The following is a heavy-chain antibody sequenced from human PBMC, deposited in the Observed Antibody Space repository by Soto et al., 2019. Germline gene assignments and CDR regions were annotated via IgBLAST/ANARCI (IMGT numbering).Heavy chain of an antibody. CDR2: ISHDGSVT. CDR3: AKDWGSSGWYNWFDP. J-gene: IGHJ5*02. V-gene: IGHV3-30*18. Sequence: ESGGGVVQPGTSLRLSCATSGFTFSTSGMHWVRQAPGKGLEWVAMISHDGSVTYYTDSVQGRFTISRDTPKNTLYLQMNSLRDEDTAIHYCAKDWGSSGWYNWFDPWGQGTRVTVS. D-gene: IGHD6-13*01. CDR1: GFTFSTSG.